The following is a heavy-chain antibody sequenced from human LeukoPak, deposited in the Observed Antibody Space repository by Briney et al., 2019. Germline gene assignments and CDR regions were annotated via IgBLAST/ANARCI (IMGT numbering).Heavy chain of an antibody. CDR1: GGSISSYY. D-gene: IGHD2-8*01. J-gene: IGHJ4*02. Sequence: SETLSLTCTVSGGSISSYYWSWIRQPPGKGLEWIGEINHSGSTNYNPSLKSRVTISVDTSKNQFSLKLSSVTAADTAVYYCARGGYCTNGVCYHLDYWGQGTLVTVSS. CDR3: ARGGYCTNGVCYHLDY. CDR2: INHSGST. V-gene: IGHV4-34*01.